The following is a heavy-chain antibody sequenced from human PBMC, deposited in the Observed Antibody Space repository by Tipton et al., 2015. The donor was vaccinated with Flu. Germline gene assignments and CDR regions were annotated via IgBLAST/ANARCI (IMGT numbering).Heavy chain of an antibody. CDR3: ARSITRDAFDI. J-gene: IGHJ3*02. D-gene: IGHD2-2*01. Sequence: TLSLTCAVSGGSISSSNWWSWIRQPPGKGLEWIGYIYYSGSTYYNPSLKSRVTISVDTSKNQFSLKLSSVTAADTAVYYCARSITRDAFDIWGQGTMVTVSS. CDR2: IYYSGST. V-gene: IGHV4-30-4*01. CDR1: GGSISSSNW.